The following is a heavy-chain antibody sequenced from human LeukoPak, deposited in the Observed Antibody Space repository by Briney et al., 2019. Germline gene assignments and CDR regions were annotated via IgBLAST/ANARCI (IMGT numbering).Heavy chain of an antibody. Sequence: SETLSLTCTVSGGSISSYYWSWIRQPPGKGLEWIGYIYYSGSTNYNPSLKSRVTISVDTSKNQFSLKLSSVTAADTAVYYCAREIRGWFGELFSQAFWDYWGQGTLVTVSS. CDR2: IYYSGST. D-gene: IGHD3-10*01. CDR1: GGSISSYY. CDR3: AREIRGWFGELFSQAFWDY. V-gene: IGHV4-59*01. J-gene: IGHJ4*02.